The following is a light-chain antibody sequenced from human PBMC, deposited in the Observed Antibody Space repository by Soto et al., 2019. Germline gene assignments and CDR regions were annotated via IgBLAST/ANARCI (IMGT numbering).Light chain of an antibody. V-gene: IGKV3-15*01. Sequence: EILMTQSPATLSVSPGERATLSCRASQSVSSNLAWYQQKPGQAPRLLIYDASTRATGIPARFSGSGSGTEFTLTISSLQSEDFAVYYCQQYDNWPPITFGQGTRLETK. CDR3: QQYDNWPPIT. CDR2: DAS. J-gene: IGKJ5*01. CDR1: QSVSSN.